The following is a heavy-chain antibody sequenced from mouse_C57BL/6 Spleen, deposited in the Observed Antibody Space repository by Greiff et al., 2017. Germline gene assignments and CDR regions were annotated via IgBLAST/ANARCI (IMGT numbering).Heavy chain of an antibody. CDR3: AKDYYGSSYGFYYFDY. J-gene: IGHJ2*01. Sequence: VQLQQSGPELVKPGASVKISCKASGYAFSSSWMNWVKQRPGKGLEWIGRIYPGDGDTNYNGKFKGKATLTADKSYSTAYMQLSSLTSEDSAVYFCAKDYYGSSYGFYYFDYWGQGTTLTVSS. CDR1: GYAFSSSW. V-gene: IGHV1-82*01. D-gene: IGHD1-1*01. CDR2: IYPGDGDT.